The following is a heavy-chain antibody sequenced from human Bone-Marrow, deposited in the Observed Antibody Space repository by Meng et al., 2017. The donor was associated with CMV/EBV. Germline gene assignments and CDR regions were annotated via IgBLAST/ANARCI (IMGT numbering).Heavy chain of an antibody. Sequence: SETRSLTCTVSGGSISSSSYYWGWIRQPPGKGLEWIGSIYYSGGTYYNPSLKDRVTISVDTSNHQFSLRLSSVTAADTAVNYCAKLRLGYWGQGTLVTVSS. CDR3: AKLRLGY. CDR1: GGSISSSSYY. J-gene: IGHJ4*02. CDR2: IYYSGGT. V-gene: IGHV4-39*07. D-gene: IGHD6-6*01.